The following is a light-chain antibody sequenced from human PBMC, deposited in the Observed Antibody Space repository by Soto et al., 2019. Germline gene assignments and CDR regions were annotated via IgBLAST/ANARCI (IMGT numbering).Light chain of an antibody. Sequence: PGERATLSCRASPSVTTFLAWYQQKPGQAPRLLIYDASKRATGIPARFSGSGSGTDFTLTISSLEPEDFAVYYCQQRTNWPLTFGGGTKVEIK. CDR3: QQRTNWPLT. J-gene: IGKJ4*01. CDR2: DAS. V-gene: IGKV3-11*01. CDR1: PSVTTF.